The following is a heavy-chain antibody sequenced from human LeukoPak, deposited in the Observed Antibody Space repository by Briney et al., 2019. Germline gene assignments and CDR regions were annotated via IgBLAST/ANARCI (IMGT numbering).Heavy chain of an antibody. CDR1: GFTFSNAW. CDR2: IQGKTDGGTT. CDR3: VKDGV. Sequence: GGSLRLSCAAPGFTFSNAWMNWVRQAPGKGLEWVGRIQGKTDGGTTHYAAPVKGRFTISRDDSKNTLFLQMNSLKTEDTAMYYCVKDGVWGQGTLVTVSS. V-gene: IGHV3-15*01. D-gene: IGHD3-3*01. J-gene: IGHJ4*02.